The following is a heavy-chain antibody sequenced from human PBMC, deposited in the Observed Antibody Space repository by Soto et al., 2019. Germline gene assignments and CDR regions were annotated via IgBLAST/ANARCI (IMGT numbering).Heavy chain of an antibody. J-gene: IGHJ4*02. D-gene: IGHD2-2*01. CDR2: INYRGST. V-gene: IGHV4-31*03. CDR3: ARDAPVVAPY. Sequence: QVQLQESGPGLVRPSQTLSLICTVSGGSINSGDSYWNWIRQHPEKGLEWIGYINYRGSTFYNPSLKSRIIISVDTSKNQFSLKLSSVTAEDTAVYYCARDAPVVAPYWGQGTLVTVSS. CDR1: GGSINSGDSY.